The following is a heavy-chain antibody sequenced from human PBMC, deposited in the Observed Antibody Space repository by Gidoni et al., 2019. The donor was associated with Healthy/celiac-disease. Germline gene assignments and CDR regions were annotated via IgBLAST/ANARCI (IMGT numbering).Heavy chain of an antibody. V-gene: IGHV4-34*01. J-gene: IGHJ6*02. D-gene: IGHD6-13*01. CDR2: INHSGST. CDR3: ARGGGLYSSSWYYYYYYGMDV. Sequence: QVQLQQWGAGLLKPSETLSLTCAVYGGSFSGYYWSWIRQPPGKGLEWIGEINHSGSTNYNPSLKSRVPISVDTAKNQFSLKLSSVTAADTAVYYCARGGGLYSSSWYYYYYYGMDVWGQGTTVTVSS. CDR1: GGSFSGYY.